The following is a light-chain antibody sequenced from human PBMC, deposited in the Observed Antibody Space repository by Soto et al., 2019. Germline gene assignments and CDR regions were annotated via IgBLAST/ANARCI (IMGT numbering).Light chain of an antibody. J-gene: IGKJ4*01. V-gene: IGKV3-20*01. CDR3: QQYGRLPLS. CDR2: GAS. Sequence: EIRLTQSPGTLSLSPGDRVTLSCRASQSLSNSFLAWYQQKPGQTPRLLISGASIRATDTPGRFSGSGSGTDFTLTISRLEPEGSAVYFCQQYGRLPLSFGGGTKVEIK. CDR1: QSLSNSF.